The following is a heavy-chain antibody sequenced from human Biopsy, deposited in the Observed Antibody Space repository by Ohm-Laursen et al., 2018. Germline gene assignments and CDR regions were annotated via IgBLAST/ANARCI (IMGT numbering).Heavy chain of an antibody. Sequence: SLRLSCSASGFTFSDHYMEWVRQAPGKGLEWVGRSRNKANSYTTEYAASVKGRFTISRDESETSMYLQMSGLKTEDTAVYYCARMVARPGPCSGGTCYPGDDCWGQGTLVTVSS. CDR1: GFTFSDHY. J-gene: IGHJ4*02. D-gene: IGHD2-15*01. CDR2: SRNKANSYTT. CDR3: ARMVARPGPCSGGTCYPGDDC. V-gene: IGHV3-72*01.